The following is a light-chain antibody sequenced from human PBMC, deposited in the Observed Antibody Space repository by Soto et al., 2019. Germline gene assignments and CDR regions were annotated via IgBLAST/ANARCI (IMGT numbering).Light chain of an antibody. J-gene: IGKJ2*01. CDR1: QDIKNF. CDR2: YAS. Sequence: DLQMTQSPSSLSASIGDRVTITCQASQDIKNFLNWYQQKPGKAPKLLIYYASNLEPGVPSRFSGVGSGTDFTFTSSSRQPEDIATYYCHQFDNLPYTFGRGTKLQIK. V-gene: IGKV1-33*01. CDR3: HQFDNLPYT.